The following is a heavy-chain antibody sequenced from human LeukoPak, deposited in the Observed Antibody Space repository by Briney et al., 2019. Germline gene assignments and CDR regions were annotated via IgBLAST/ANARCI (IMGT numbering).Heavy chain of an antibody. J-gene: IGHJ4*02. D-gene: IGHD3-22*01. Sequence: SETLSLTCTVSGASISSYYWSWIRQPPGKGLEWIGDIYYSGSIKYNPSLKSRVTMSVDTSKNQFSLKLRSVTAADTAIYYCARENPSGYYNRPIDYWGQGTLVTVSS. CDR1: GASISSYY. CDR3: ARENPSGYYNRPIDY. CDR2: IYYSGSI. V-gene: IGHV4-59*01.